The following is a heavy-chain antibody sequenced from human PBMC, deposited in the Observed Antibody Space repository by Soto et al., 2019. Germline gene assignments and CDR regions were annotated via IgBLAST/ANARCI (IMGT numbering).Heavy chain of an antibody. Sequence: SGPTMMNPTQTRPLTCTFSGFSLSTSGMCVSWIRQPPGKALEWLALIDWDDDKYYSTSLKTRLTISKDTSKNQVVLTMTNMDPVDTATYYCARIRHYYVSGSFFDYCGQLTLVPAS. J-gene: IGHJ4*02. D-gene: IGHD3-10*01. CDR1: GFSLSTSGMC. V-gene: IGHV2-70*01. CDR3: ARIRHYYVSGSFFDY. CDR2: IDWDDDK.